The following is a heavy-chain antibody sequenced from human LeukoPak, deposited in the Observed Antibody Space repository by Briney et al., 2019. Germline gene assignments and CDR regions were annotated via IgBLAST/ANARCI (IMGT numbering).Heavy chain of an antibody. CDR1: GFTFSSYG. CDR3: APYCSGGSCYKSYAFDI. Sequence: GGSLRLSCAASGFTFSSYGMHWVRQAPGKGLEWVAFIRYDGSNKYYADSVKGRFTISRDNSKNTLYPQMNSLRAEDTAVYYCAPYCSGGSCYKSYAFDIWGQGTMVTVSS. V-gene: IGHV3-30*02. D-gene: IGHD2-15*01. CDR2: IRYDGSNK. J-gene: IGHJ3*02.